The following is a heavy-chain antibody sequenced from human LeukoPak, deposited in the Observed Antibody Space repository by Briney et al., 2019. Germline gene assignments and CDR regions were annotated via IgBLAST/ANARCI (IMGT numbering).Heavy chain of an antibody. D-gene: IGHD1-1*01. CDR3: ARGPGGPNDS. CDR1: GGSISSYY. J-gene: IGHJ4*02. Sequence: SETLSLTCTVSGGSISSYYWSWIRQPPGKGLELIGYIYDSGSTNYNPSLKSRVTISLDTSKNQFSLKLSSVTAADTAVYYCARGPGGPNDSWGQGTLVTVSS. V-gene: IGHV4-59*08. CDR2: IYDSGST.